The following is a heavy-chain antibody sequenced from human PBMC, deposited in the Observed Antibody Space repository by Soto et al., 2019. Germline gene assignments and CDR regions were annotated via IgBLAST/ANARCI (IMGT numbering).Heavy chain of an antibody. Sequence: SVKVSCKASGVSLSTNPISWVRQAPGQGLEWMGGTGSGTGPGNHAQKFQGRLTVTADKSTSTVYMELTNLSSEDTAVYYCARRDSGGFYRFFDSWGQGTLVTVS. CDR2: TGSGTGPG. D-gene: IGHD2-15*01. CDR3: ARRDSGGFYRFFDS. V-gene: IGHV1-69*06. CDR1: GVSLSTNP. J-gene: IGHJ4*02.